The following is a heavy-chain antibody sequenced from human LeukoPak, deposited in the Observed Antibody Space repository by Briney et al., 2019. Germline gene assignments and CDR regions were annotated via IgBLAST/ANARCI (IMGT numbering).Heavy chain of an antibody. Sequence: GGSLRLSCAASGFTFSFYWMNWVRQAPGKGLEWVSVIHNDGSTYYADSVKGRFIISRDNSKNTLYLQMNSLRAEDTAVYYCARDTYYYYYMDVWGKGTTVTVSS. CDR1: GFTFSFYW. J-gene: IGHJ6*03. CDR3: ARDTYYYYYMDV. V-gene: IGHV3-66*01. CDR2: IHNDGST.